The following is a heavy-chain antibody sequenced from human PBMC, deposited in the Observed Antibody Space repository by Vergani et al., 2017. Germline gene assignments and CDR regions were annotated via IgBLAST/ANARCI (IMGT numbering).Heavy chain of an antibody. V-gene: IGHV4-39*01. CDR1: GGSISSSSYY. D-gene: IGHD6-13*01. CDR2: IYYSGST. Sequence: QLQLQESGPGLVKPSETLSLTCTVSGGSISSSSYYWGWIRQPPGKGLEWIGSIYYSGSTYYNPSLKSRVTISVDTSKNQFSLKLSSVTAADTAVYYCARRSPSAAAGPYWFDPWGQGTLVTVSS. CDR3: ARRSPSAAAGPYWFDP. J-gene: IGHJ5*02.